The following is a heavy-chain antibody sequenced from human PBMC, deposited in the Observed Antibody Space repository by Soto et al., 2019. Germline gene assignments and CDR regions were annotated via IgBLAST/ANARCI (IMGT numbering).Heavy chain of an antibody. CDR1: GFSINRDDY. V-gene: IGHV4-38-2*01. D-gene: IGHD1-7*01. CDR2: MYHIFST. Sequence: PWDTLCLTCSFSGFSINRDDYCGWIRHPPGKGLEYIVIMYHIFSTYYNPSLKSRVRISVDTSKNQFSMKLASVTAADTAVYYCARLLQWNSTGPIYLWGQGILVPVSS. CDR3: ARLLQWNSTGPIYL. J-gene: IGHJ4*02.